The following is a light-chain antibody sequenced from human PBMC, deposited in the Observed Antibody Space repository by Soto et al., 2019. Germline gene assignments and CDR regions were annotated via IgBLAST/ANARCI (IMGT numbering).Light chain of an antibody. CDR1: SSNIGAGYD. CDR3: KSYGSSLSGYV. V-gene: IGLV1-40*01. J-gene: IGLJ1*01. CDR2: GNS. Sequence: QSVLTQPPSVSGAPGQRVTISCTGSSSNIGAGYDVHWYQQLPGTAPKLLIYGNSNRPSGVPDRFSGSKSGTSASLAITGLQAEDESDCYCKSYGSSLSGYVFGTGTKVTVL.